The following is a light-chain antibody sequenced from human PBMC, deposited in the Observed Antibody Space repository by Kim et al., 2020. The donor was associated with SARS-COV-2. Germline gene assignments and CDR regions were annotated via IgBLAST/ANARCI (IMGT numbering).Light chain of an antibody. CDR1: QSVSSS. J-gene: IGKJ2*02. CDR2: DAS. V-gene: IGKV3-11*01. Sequence: LSLSPRERATLSCRASQSVSSSLAWYQQQPGQAPRLLIYDASNRATGIPARFSGSGSGTDFTLTISSLEPEDFAVYYCQQRSNLWTFGQGTKLEI. CDR3: QQRSNLWT.